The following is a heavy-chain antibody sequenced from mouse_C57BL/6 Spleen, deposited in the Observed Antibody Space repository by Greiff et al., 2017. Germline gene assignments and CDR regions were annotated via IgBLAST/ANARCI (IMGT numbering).Heavy chain of an antibody. D-gene: IGHD1-1*01. CDR1: GFSLTSSG. Sequence: QVQLKESGPGLVQPSQSLSITCTVSGFSLTSSGVHWVRQSPGKGLAWLGVIWSGGSTDYNAAFISRLSISKDNSKSQVFVKMNSLQADDTAIYYCARYGSSIWYFDVWGTGTTVTVSS. V-gene: IGHV2-2*01. CDR3: ARYGSSIWYFDV. J-gene: IGHJ1*03. CDR2: IWSGGST.